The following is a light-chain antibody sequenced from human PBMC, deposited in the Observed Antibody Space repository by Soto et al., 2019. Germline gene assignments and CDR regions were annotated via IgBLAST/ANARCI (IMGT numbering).Light chain of an antibody. CDR2: GTS. Sequence: EIVLTQSPGTLSLSPGERATLSCRASQSVSSSYLAWYQQKPGQAPRLLIYGTSSRATGIPDRFSGSGSGTDFTLTISRLEPEDFAVYSCQQYGSSPFTFGPGTKADFK. V-gene: IGKV3-20*01. J-gene: IGKJ3*01. CDR1: QSVSSSY. CDR3: QQYGSSPFT.